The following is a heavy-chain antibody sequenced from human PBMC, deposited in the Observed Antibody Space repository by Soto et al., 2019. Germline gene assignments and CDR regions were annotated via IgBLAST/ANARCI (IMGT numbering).Heavy chain of an antibody. Sequence: QVQLVQSGAEVKKPGASVKVSCKASGYTFTSYDINWVRQATGQGLEWMGWMNPNSGNTGYAQKCQGRVTMTRNTSISTAYLELSSLRSEDTAGYYCAKERSAAGTGWFDPWGQGTLVTVSS. CDR3: AKERSAAGTGWFDP. D-gene: IGHD6-13*01. CDR1: GYTFTSYD. CDR2: MNPNSGNT. J-gene: IGHJ5*02. V-gene: IGHV1-8*01.